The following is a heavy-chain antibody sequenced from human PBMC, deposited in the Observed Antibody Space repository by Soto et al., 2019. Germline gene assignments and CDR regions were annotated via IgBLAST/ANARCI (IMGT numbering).Heavy chain of an antibody. CDR1: GGSISSSNW. J-gene: IGHJ4*02. D-gene: IGHD3-3*01. CDR2: IYHSGST. V-gene: IGHV4-4*02. Sequence: PSETLSLTCAVSGGSISSSNWWSWVRQPPGKGLEWIGEIYHSGSTNYNPSLKIRVTISVDTSKNQFSLKLSSVTAADTAVYYCARSPEWLITQYYFDYWGQGTLVTVSS. CDR3: ARSPEWLITQYYFDY.